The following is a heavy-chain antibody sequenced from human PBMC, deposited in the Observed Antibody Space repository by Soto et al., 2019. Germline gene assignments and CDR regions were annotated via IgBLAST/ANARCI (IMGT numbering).Heavy chain of an antibody. V-gene: IGHV5-51*01. CDR1: GYSFTSYW. CDR3: ARQNYYDSSGYEPYFDY. J-gene: IGHJ4*02. CDR2: IYPGDSDT. Sequence: PGESLKISCKGSGYSFTSYWIGWVRQMPGKGLEWMGIIYPGDSDTRYSPSFQGQATISADKSISTAYLQWSSLKASDTAMYYCARQNYYDSSGYEPYFDYWGQGTRVTVSS. D-gene: IGHD3-22*01.